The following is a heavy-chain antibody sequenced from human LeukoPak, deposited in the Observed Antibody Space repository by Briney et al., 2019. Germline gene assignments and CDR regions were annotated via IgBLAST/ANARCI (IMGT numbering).Heavy chain of an antibody. V-gene: IGHV4-34*01. J-gene: IGHJ4*02. CDR3: ARRRDYGDYSFDY. CDR1: GGSFSGYY. CDR2: INHSGGT. Sequence: PSETLSLTCAVYGGSFSGYYWSWIRQPPGKGLEWIGEINHSGGTNYNPSLKSRVTISVDTSKNQFSLKLSSVTAADTAVYYCARRRDYGDYSFDYWGQGTLVTVSS. D-gene: IGHD4-17*01.